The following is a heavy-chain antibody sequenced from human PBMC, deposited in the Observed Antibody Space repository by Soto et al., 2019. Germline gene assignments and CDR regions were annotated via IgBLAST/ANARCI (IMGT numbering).Heavy chain of an antibody. Sequence: QVQLVESGGGVVQPGRSLRLSCAASGFTFSSYGMHWVRQAPGKGLEWVAVISYDGSNKYYADSVKGRFTISRDNSKNTLYLQMNSLRAEDTAVYYCAKEARGGSYRADYFQHWGQGTLVTVSS. V-gene: IGHV3-30*18. D-gene: IGHD1-26*01. CDR1: GFTFSSYG. CDR3: AKEARGGSYRADYFQH. CDR2: ISYDGSNK. J-gene: IGHJ1*01.